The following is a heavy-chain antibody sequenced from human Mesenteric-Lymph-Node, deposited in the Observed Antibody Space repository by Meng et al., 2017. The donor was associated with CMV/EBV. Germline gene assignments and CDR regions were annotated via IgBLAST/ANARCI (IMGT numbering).Heavy chain of an antibody. CDR3: ERGRRVITIFGVPSANPNYDGMDV. CDR2: ISSSSMTI. J-gene: IGHJ6*02. Sequence: GGSLRLSCAVSGFAFSGYTMTWVRQAPGKGLEWVSYISSSSMTIYYADSVKGRFNSSRDNAKNSLYLQMNSLRAEDTAVYYCERGRRVITIFGVPSANPNYDGMDVWGQGTTVTVSS. D-gene: IGHD3-3*01. CDR1: GFAFSGYT. V-gene: IGHV3-48*04.